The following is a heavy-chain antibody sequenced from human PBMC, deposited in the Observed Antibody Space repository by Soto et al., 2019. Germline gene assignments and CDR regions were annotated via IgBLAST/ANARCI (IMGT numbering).Heavy chain of an antibody. CDR1: GGTFSSYA. Sequence: QVQLVQSGAEVKKPGSSVKVSCKASGGTFSSYAISWVRQAPGQGLEWMGGIIPIFGTANYAQKFQGRVTITAAESTSTAYMELSSLRSEDTAVYYCARAAPSFKPPYYYYYGMDVWGQGTTVTVSS. CDR3: ARAAPSFKPPYYYYYGMDV. CDR2: IIPIFGTA. J-gene: IGHJ6*02. V-gene: IGHV1-69*01.